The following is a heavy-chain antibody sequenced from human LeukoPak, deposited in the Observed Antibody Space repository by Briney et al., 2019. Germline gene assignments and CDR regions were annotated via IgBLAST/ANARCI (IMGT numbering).Heavy chain of an antibody. CDR2: INPNSGGT. CDR1: GYTFTGYY. V-gene: IGHV1-2*06. Sequence: ASVKVSCKASGYTFTGYYMHWVRQAPGQGLERMGRINPNSGGTNYAQKFQGRVTMTRDTSISTAYMELSRLRSDDTAVYYCARDLTRYDFWSGYYLNYYYYGMDVWGQGTTVTVSS. J-gene: IGHJ6*02. D-gene: IGHD3-3*01. CDR3: ARDLTRYDFWSGYYLNYYYYGMDV.